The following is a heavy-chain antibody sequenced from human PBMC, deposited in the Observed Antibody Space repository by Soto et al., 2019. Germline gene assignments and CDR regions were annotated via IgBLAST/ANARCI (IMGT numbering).Heavy chain of an antibody. V-gene: IGHV3-30*18. CDR2: ISYDGSNK. J-gene: IGHJ4*02. CDR1: GFTFSSYG. CDR3: AKDTRDY. Sequence: QVQLVESGGGVVQPGRSLRLSCAASGFTFSSYGMHWVRQAPGKGLEWVAVISYDGSNKYYADSVKGRFTISRDNSKNTLYLQMNSLRAEDTAVYYCAKDTRDYWGQGTLVTDSS.